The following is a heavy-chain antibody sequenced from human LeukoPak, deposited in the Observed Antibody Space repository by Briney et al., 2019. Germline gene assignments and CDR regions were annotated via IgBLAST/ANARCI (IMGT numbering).Heavy chain of an antibody. CDR3: ARDEVLTGLI. CDR1: GFTFSSYS. J-gene: IGHJ3*02. V-gene: IGHV3-21*01. D-gene: IGHD3-9*01. Sequence: PGGSLRLSCAASGFTFSSYSMNWVRQAPGKGLEWVSSISSSSTYIYYADSLKGRFTISRDNARNSLYLQMNSLRAEDTAVYYCARDEVLTGLIWGQGTMVTVSS. CDR2: ISSSSTYI.